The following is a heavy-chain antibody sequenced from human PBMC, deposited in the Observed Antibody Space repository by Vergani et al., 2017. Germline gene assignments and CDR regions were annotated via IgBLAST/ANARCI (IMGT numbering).Heavy chain of an antibody. Sequence: EVQLVESGGGLVQPGGSLRLSCAASGFTFSSYWMHWVRQAPGKGLVWVSRINSDGSTANYADSVKGRFTISRDNAKNTLYLQMNSLRAEDTAVYYCAMSSGYDGMESVDYWGQGTLVTVSS. D-gene: IGHD5-12*01. CDR1: GFTFSSYW. J-gene: IGHJ4*02. CDR2: INSDGSTA. CDR3: AMSSGYDGMESVDY. V-gene: IGHV3-74*01.